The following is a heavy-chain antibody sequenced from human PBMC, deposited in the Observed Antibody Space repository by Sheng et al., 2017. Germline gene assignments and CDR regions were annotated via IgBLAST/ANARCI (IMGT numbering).Heavy chain of an antibody. Sequence: QVQLVQSGAEVKKPGSSVKVSCKASGGTFSTYAFSWVRQAPGQGLEWMGGIIPMFGTANYAQKFQGRVTVTTDESTSTAYIELSSLRSDDTAVYYCARGGIFGVANYYMDVWGKGTTVTVSS. CDR3: ARGGIFGVANYYMDV. J-gene: IGHJ6*03. CDR2: IIPMFGTA. CDR1: GGTFSTYA. V-gene: IGHV1-69*05. D-gene: IGHD3-3*01.